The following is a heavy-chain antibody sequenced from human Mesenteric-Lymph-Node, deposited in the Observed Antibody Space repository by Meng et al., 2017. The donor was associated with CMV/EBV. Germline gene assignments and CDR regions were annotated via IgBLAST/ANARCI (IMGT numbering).Heavy chain of an antibody. CDR1: GFAFSSYW. Sequence: GGSLRLSCAASGFAFSSYWMDWVCQAPGKGLEWVATIKEDGSQRYFVDSVKGRFTISRDNSKITLYLQMSSLTAEDTAVYYCATDIILVPGAIGSFDYWGRGALVTVSS. J-gene: IGHJ4*02. V-gene: IGHV3-7*03. D-gene: IGHD2-2*01. CDR2: IKEDGSQR. CDR3: ATDIILVPGAIGSFDY.